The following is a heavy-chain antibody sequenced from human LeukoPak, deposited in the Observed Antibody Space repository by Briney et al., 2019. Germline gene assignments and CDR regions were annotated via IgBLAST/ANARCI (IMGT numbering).Heavy chain of an antibody. CDR2: IYNSGST. D-gene: IGHD3-22*01. J-gene: IGHJ3*02. V-gene: IGHV4-30-2*01. CDR3: ARAGQYYYDSSGYYLLDAFDI. CDR1: GGSISSGGYS. Sequence: SQTLSLTCAVSGGSISSGGYSWSWIRQPPGKGLEWIGYIYNSGSTYYNPSLKSRVTISVDRSKNQFSLKLSSVTAADTAVYYCARAGQYYYDSSGYYLLDAFDIWGQGTMVTVSS.